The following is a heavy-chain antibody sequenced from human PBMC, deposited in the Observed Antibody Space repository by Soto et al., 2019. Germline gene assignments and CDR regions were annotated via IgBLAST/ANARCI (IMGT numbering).Heavy chain of an antibody. CDR2: ISYDGSDK. J-gene: IGHJ5*02. D-gene: IGHD3-16*01. CDR1: GFTFSDYA. V-gene: IGHV3-30*18. Sequence: GGSLRLSCAASGFTFSDYAMHWVRQAPGKGLEWVAVISYDGSDKYYGDSVKGRFTISRDDSKNTLYLQMNSLRVEDTAIHYCAKTAGYDYVWGSSGLDPWGQGTLVTVSS. CDR3: AKTAGYDYVWGSSGLDP.